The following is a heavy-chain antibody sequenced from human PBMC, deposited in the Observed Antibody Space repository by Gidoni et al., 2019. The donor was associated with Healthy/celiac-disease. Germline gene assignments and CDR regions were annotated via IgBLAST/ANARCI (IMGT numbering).Heavy chain of an antibody. V-gene: IGHV3-21*01. CDR1: GFTFSSYS. CDR3: ARDLLGLLGYYVDC. D-gene: IGHD1-26*01. CDR2: ISSSSTYI. J-gene: IGHJ4*02. Sequence: EVQLVESGGGLVKPGGSLRLSCAASGFTFSSYSMNWVRQAPGKGLEWVSSISSSSTYIYYADSVKGRFTISRDNTKNSLYLQMNSLRAEDTAVYYCARDLLGLLGYYVDCWGQGTLVTVSS.